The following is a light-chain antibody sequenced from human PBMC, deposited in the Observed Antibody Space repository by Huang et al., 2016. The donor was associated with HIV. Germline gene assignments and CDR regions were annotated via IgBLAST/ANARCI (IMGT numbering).Light chain of an antibody. Sequence: EIVLTQSPGTLSLSPGERATLSCRASQTISSSYLAWYQQKPGQAPRLLIYVASSRATGIPDMFSGSGSGTDFTLTISRLEPEDFAVYYCQQYNNSPWTFGQGTKVEIK. J-gene: IGKJ1*01. V-gene: IGKV3-20*01. CDR1: QTISSSY. CDR2: VAS. CDR3: QQYNNSPWT.